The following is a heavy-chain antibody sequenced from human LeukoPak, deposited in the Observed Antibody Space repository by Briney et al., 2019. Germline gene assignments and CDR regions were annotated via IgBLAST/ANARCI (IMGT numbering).Heavy chain of an antibody. D-gene: IGHD2-15*01. CDR2: IKQDGTEK. J-gene: IGHJ4*02. CDR1: GFTFTTYW. CDR3: ARAPGFYYGSGRGYCSGGSCYSSDY. V-gene: IGHV3-7*01. Sequence: GGSLRLSCAASGFTFTTYWMSWVRQAPGKGLEWVANIKQDGTEKYYVDSVKGRFTISRDNAKNSLYLQMNSLRAEDTAVYYCARAPGFYYGSGRGYCSGGSCYSSDYWGQGTLVTVSS.